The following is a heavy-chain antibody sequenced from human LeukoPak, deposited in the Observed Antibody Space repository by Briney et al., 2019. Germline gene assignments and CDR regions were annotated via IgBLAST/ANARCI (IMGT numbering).Heavy chain of an antibody. J-gene: IGHJ6*03. D-gene: IGHD5-12*01. V-gene: IGHV3-74*01. CDR3: ASGGYSGYDSGNYYYYYMDV. CDR1: GFTFSSYW. Sequence: PGGSLRLSCAASGFTFSSYWMHWVRQAPGEGLVWVSRINSEGSSTSYADSVKGRFTISRDNAKNTLYLQMNSLRGEDTAVHYCASGGYSGYDSGNYYYYYMDVWGKGTTVTISS. CDR2: INSEGSST.